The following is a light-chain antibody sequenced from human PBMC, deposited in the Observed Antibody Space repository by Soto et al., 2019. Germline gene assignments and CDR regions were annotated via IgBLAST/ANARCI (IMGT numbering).Light chain of an antibody. CDR1: QSVSSN. Sequence: EVLITQSPATRSVSPGERATLSCRASQSVSSNLAWYRQKPGQAPRLLIYGASTRDTGIPARFSGSGSGTEFTLTISGLQSEDFAVDYCQQYNNWTLTFGPGTQVDIK. V-gene: IGKV3-15*01. CDR2: GAS. J-gene: IGKJ3*01. CDR3: QQYNNWTLT.